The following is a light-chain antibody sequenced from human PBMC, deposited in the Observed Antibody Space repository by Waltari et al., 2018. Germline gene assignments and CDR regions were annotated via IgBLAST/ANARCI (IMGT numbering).Light chain of an antibody. V-gene: IGKV1-5*03. CDR3: QQYNTYPWT. CDR2: MAA. Sequence: DIQMTQSPSTLSASVGDRVTITCRASQSISTWLAWYPQKPGKAPKLLIYMAATLESGVPSRFSGSGSGTEFTLTISSLQPDDFATYCCQQYNTYPWTFGQGTKVEIK. CDR1: QSISTW. J-gene: IGKJ1*01.